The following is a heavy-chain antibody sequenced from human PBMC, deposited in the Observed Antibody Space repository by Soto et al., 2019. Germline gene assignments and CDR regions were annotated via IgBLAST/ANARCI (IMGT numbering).Heavy chain of an antibody. D-gene: IGHD5-12*01. CDR3: SRLAMATRRGYYGMDV. V-gene: IGHV5-10-1*01. Sequence: EVQLVQSGAEVKKPGESLRISCKGSGYSFTSYWISWVRQMPGKGLEWMGRIVPSDSYTNYSPSFQGHVTISADKSISTAYLLWSSLKASDTAMYYCSRLAMATRRGYYGMDVWGQGTTVTVSS. CDR1: GYSFTSYW. J-gene: IGHJ6*02. CDR2: IVPSDSYT.